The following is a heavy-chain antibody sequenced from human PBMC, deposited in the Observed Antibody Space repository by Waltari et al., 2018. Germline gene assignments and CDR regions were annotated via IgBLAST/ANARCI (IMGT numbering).Heavy chain of an antibody. J-gene: IGHJ6*02. CDR2: ISYNERNI. CDR1: EFPFSSYA. CDR3: ARDYCDRTNCHGMDV. Sequence: QVQLVESGGGVVQPGRALRLSCEASEFPFSSYAMHWVRQAPGKGLEWVAVISYNERNIYYVDSVKGRFTISRDNSKKTLYLQMNSLRAEDTAVYYCARDYCDRTNCHGMDVWGQGTTVTVSS. D-gene: IGHD3-22*01. V-gene: IGHV3-30*04.